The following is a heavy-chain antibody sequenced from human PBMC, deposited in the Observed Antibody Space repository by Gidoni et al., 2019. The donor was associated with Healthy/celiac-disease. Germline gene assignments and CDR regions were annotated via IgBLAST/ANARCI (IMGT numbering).Heavy chain of an antibody. Sequence: EVQLLESGGGLVQPGGSLRLSCAASGFTFSSYAMSWVRQAPGKGLEWVSAISGSGGSTYYADSVKGRFTISRDNSKNTLYLQMNSLRAEDTAVYYCAKDGRHFRLRPATHLHPPMVDVWGKGTTVTVSS. D-gene: IGHD3-3*02. J-gene: IGHJ6*04. V-gene: IGHV3-23*01. CDR3: AKDGRHFRLRPATHLHPPMVDV. CDR2: ISGSGGST. CDR1: GFTFSSYA.